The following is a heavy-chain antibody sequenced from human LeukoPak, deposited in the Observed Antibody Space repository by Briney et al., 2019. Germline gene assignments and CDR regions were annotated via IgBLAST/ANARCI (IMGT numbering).Heavy chain of an antibody. D-gene: IGHD5-12*01. CDR1: GGSITSSSYY. J-gene: IGHJ4*02. Sequence: SETLSLTCTVSGGSITSSSYYWAWIRQPPGKGLEWIGSFYYGGTTFYNPSLKSRVTISADTSKNQFSLRLTSVTAADTAVYYCARRVIVATLDYWGQGVLVTVSS. V-gene: IGHV4-39*01. CDR3: ARRVIVATLDY. CDR2: FYYGGTT.